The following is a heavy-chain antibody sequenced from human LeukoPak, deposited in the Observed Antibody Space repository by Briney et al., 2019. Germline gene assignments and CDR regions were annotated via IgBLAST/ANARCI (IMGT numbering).Heavy chain of an antibody. V-gene: IGHV3-33*06. Sequence: GGSLRLSCAASGFIFSNYGMHWVRQAPGKGLEWVAVIWYDGSNKYYADSVKGRFTISRDNSKNTLYLQMTSLTAEDTAIYYCANRIAAARGYYFDYWGQGTLVTVSS. CDR2: IWYDGSNK. CDR1: GFIFSNYG. J-gene: IGHJ4*02. D-gene: IGHD6-13*01. CDR3: ANRIAAARGYYFDY.